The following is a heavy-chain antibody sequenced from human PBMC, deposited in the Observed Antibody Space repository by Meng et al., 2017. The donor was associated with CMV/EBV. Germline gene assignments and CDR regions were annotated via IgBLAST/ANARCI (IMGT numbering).Heavy chain of an antibody. J-gene: IGHJ5*02. CDR2: ISAYNCNT. CDR1: GYTFTSYG. Sequence: QVLLLRPGAEVKRPGASVTASCKASGYTFTSYGISWVRQAPGQGLEWMGWISAYNCNTNYAQKLQGRVTMTTDTSTSTAYMELRSLRSDDTAVYYCARVGGGNWFDPWGQGTLVTVSS. D-gene: IGHD3-16*01. CDR3: ARVGGGNWFDP. V-gene: IGHV1-18*01.